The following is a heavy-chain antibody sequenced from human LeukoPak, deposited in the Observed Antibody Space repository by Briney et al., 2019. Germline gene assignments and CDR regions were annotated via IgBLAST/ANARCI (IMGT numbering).Heavy chain of an antibody. J-gene: IGHJ4*02. CDR1: GFIFGRDS. V-gene: IGHV3-23*01. CDR2: ISGSGGST. Sequence: PGGSLRLSCAASGFIFGRDSMNWVRQAPGKGLEWVSAISGSGGSTYYADSVRGRFTISRDNSKNTLYLQMNSLRAEDTAVYYCAKMTTVTTSRDYWGQGTLVTVSS. CDR3: AKMTTVTTSRDY. D-gene: IGHD4-17*01.